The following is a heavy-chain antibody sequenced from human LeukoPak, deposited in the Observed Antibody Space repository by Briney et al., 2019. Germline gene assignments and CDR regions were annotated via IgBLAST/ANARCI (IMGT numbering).Heavy chain of an antibody. D-gene: IGHD4-17*01. V-gene: IGHV3-74*01. J-gene: IGHJ3*02. CDR3: ARDPYTVTTPDAFDI. CDR1: GFTFSNYW. CDR2: INSDGINT. Sequence: GGSLRLSCAASGFTFSNYWMHWVRQAPGKGLVWVSRINSDGINTSYADSVKGRFTVSRDNAKNSVFLQMNSLTADGTALYYCARDPYTVTTPDAFDIWGQGTVVSVS.